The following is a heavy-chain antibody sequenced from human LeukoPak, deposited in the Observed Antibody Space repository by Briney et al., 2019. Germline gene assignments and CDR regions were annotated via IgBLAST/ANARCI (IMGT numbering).Heavy chain of an antibody. CDR3: ARAPRGSGSYRDYYYGMDV. D-gene: IGHD1-26*01. CDR2: ISSSSSTI. J-gene: IGHJ6*02. Sequence: GGSLRLSCAASGFTFSSYSMNWVRQAPGKGLEWVSYISSSSSTIYYADSVKGRFTISRDNAKNSLYLQMNSLRAGDTAVYYCARAPRGSGSYRDYYYGMDVWGQGTTVTVSS. V-gene: IGHV3-48*04. CDR1: GFTFSSYS.